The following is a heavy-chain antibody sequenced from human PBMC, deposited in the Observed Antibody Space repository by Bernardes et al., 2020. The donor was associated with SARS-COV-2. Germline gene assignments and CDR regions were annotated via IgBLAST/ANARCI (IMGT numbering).Heavy chain of an antibody. CDR3: AREYRIVGVSGVGMDV. CDR2: ISSSSSYI. CDR1: GFTFSSYS. D-gene: IGHD1-26*01. V-gene: IGHV3-21*01. J-gene: IGHJ6*02. Sequence: GGSLRLSCAASGFTFSSYSMNWVRQAPGKGLEWVSSISSSSSYIYYADSVKGRFTISRDNAKNSLYLQMNSLRAEDTAVYYCAREYRIVGVSGVGMDVWGQGTTVTVSS.